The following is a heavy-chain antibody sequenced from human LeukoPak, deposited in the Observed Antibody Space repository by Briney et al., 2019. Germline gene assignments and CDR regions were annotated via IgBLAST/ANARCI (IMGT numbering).Heavy chain of an antibody. CDR2: IYYSGTT. CDR1: GGSISGYY. CDR3: ARSRSRGYSGDFDY. Sequence: SETLSLTCTVSGGSISGYYWSWIRQPPGKGLEWIGYIYYSGTTNYNPSLKSRITITVDTSKNQFSLKLSSVTAADTAVYYCARSRSRGYSGDFDYWGQGTLVTVSS. V-gene: IGHV4-59*01. J-gene: IGHJ4*02. D-gene: IGHD5-12*01.